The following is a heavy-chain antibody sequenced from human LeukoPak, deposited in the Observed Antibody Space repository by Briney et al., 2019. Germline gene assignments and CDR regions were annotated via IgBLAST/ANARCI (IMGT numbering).Heavy chain of an antibody. V-gene: IGHV3-48*03. CDR2: ISSSGSTI. CDR1: GLTFSSYE. J-gene: IGHJ3*02. D-gene: IGHD3-22*01. CDR3: ARKGMGFASVVVVRDHDAFDI. Sequence: GGSLRLSCAASGLTFSSYEMNWVRQAPGKGLEWVSYISSSGSTIYYADSVKGRSTISRDNAKNSLYLQMNSLRAEDTAVYYCARKGMGFASVVVVRDHDAFDIWGQGTMVTVSS.